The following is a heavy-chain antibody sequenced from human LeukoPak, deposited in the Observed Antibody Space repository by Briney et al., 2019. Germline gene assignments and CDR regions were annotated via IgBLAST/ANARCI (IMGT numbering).Heavy chain of an antibody. CDR1: GGTFSSYA. CDR3: VAMIAARPTDV. CDR2: IIPIFGTA. Sequence: ASVKVSCKASGGTFSSYAISWVRQAPGQGLEWMGGIIPIFGTANYAQKFQGRVTITADESTGTAYMELSSLRSEDTAVYYCVAMIAARPTDVWGKGTTVTVSS. V-gene: IGHV1-69*13. D-gene: IGHD6-6*01. J-gene: IGHJ6*04.